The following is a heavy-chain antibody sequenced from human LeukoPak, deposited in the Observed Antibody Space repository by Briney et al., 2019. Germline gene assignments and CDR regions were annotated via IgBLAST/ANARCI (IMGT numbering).Heavy chain of an antibody. CDR1: GFTFSSYW. V-gene: IGHV3-74*01. CDR2: INSDGSST. J-gene: IGHJ4*02. CDR3: ARDQIYCTGGYCYFDY. D-gene: IGHD2-8*02. Sequence: GGSLRLSCAASGFTFSSYWMHWVPQAPGKGLVWVSRINSDGSSTSYPDSVKGRFTISRDNAKNTLYLQMNGVRAEDTAVYYCARDQIYCTGGYCYFDYWGRGTLVTVSS.